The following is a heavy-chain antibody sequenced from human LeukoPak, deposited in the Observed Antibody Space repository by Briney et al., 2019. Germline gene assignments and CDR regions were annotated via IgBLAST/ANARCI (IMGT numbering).Heavy chain of an antibody. V-gene: IGHV3-23*01. Sequence: GGSLRLSCAASGFTFSTYAMSWVRQAPGKGLEWVSSISGSGGNTYYADSEKGRFTVSRDNSKNTLYLQMNSLRAEDTAVYYCAKDTSGTWYPNDYWGQGTLVTVSS. CDR3: AKDTSGTWYPNDY. CDR2: ISGSGGNT. D-gene: IGHD6-13*01. J-gene: IGHJ4*02. CDR1: GFTFSTYA.